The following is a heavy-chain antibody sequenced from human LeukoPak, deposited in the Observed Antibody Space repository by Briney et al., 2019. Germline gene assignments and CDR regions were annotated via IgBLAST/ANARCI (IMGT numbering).Heavy chain of an antibody. Sequence: SETLSLTCTVSGGSISSSSYYWGWIRQPPGKGLEWIGSIYYSGSTYYNPSLKSRVTISVDTSKNQFSLKLSSVTAADTAVYYCARLSGYFGSYYFDYWGQGTLVTVSS. CDR3: ARLSGYFGSYYFDY. CDR1: GGSISSSSYY. J-gene: IGHJ4*02. CDR2: IYYSGST. D-gene: IGHD3-22*01. V-gene: IGHV4-39*01.